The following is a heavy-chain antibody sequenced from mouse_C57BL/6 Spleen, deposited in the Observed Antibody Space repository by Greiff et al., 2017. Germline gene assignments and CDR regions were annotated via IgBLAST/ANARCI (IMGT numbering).Heavy chain of an antibody. J-gene: IGHJ3*01. CDR2: ISSGGSYT. CDR3: VRHDGYWGFAY. D-gene: IGHD2-3*01. Sequence: EVQLVESGGDLVKPGGSLKLSCAASGFTFSSYGMSWVRQTPDKRLEWVATISSGGSYTYYPDSVKGRFTISRDNAKNTLYLQMSSLKSEDTAMYYCVRHDGYWGFAYWGQGTLVTVSA. V-gene: IGHV5-6*01. CDR1: GFTFSSYG.